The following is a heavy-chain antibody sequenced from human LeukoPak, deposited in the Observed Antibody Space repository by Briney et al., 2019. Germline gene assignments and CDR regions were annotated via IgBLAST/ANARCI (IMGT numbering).Heavy chain of an antibody. CDR1: GFTVSGNY. V-gene: IGHV3-66*01. J-gene: IGHJ4*02. CDR2: IYSGGNT. CDR3: ARFRSDSGGSYDS. Sequence: GGSLRLSCAASGFTVSGNYMSWVRQAPGKGLEWVSFIYSGGNTYYTDSVKGRFTISRDNSKNTLSLQMNSLRAEDTAVYYCARFRSDSGGSYDSWGQGTLVTVSA. D-gene: IGHD2-15*01.